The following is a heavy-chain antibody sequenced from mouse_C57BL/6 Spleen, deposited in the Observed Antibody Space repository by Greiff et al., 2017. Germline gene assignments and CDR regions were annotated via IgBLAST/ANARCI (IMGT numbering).Heavy chain of an antibody. V-gene: IGHV2-6*01. J-gene: IGHJ2*01. D-gene: IGHD4-1*01. CDR2: IWGVGST. CDR1: GFSLTSYG. Sequence: VKLMESGPGLVAPSQSLSITCTVSGFSLTSYGVDWVRQSPGKGLEWLGVIWGVGSTNYNSALKSRLGIRKDSSKSQVFLEMKSLQTDDTAMYYCARDLGQGIDYWGQGTTLTGSS. CDR3: ARDLGQGIDY.